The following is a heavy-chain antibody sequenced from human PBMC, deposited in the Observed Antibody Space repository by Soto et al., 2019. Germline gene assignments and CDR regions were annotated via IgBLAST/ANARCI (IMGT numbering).Heavy chain of an antibody. CDR2: IKHSGST. D-gene: IGHD3-3*01. J-gene: IGHJ5*02. CDR3: ARALVRDFWSGSYTSNWFDP. Sequence: SETLSLTCAVYGGSFSGYYWSWIRQPPGKGLEWIGEIKHSGSTNYNPSLKSQVTISVERSKNQFFLKLSSVTAADTAVYYCARALVRDFWSGSYTSNWFDPWGQGTLVTVSS. V-gene: IGHV4-34*01. CDR1: GGSFSGYY.